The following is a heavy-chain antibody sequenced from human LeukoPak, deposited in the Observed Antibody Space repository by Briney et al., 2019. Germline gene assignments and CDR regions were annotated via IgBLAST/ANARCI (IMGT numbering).Heavy chain of an antibody. CDR1: GGSISSYY. Sequence: SETLSLTCTVSGGSISSYYWGWIRQPPGKGLEWIGSIYYSGGTYYNPSLKSRVTISVDTSKNQFSLKLSSVTAADTAVYYCARVQPAASIAVAGINGGGDYWGQGTLVTVSS. V-gene: IGHV4-39*07. J-gene: IGHJ4*02. CDR3: ARVQPAASIAVAGINGGGDY. D-gene: IGHD6-19*01. CDR2: IYYSGGT.